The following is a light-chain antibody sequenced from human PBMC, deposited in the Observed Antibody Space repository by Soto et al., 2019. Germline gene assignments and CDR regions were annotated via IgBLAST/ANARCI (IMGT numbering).Light chain of an antibody. CDR1: SSNIGSNT. CDR2: SNN. CDR3: AAWDDSLNAVV. Sequence: QPVLTQPPSASGTPGQRVTISCSGSSSNIGSNTVNWYQQLPGTAPKLLIYSNNQRPSGVPDRFSGSKSGTSDSLAISGLQSEDEADYYCAAWDDSLNAVVFGGGTKLTVL. V-gene: IGLV1-44*01. J-gene: IGLJ2*01.